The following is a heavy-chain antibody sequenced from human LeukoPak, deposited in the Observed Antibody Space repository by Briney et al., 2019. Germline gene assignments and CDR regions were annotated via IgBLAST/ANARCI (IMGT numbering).Heavy chain of an antibody. Sequence: GGYLRLSCAASGFTFSSYGMHWVRQAPGKGLEWVAVTSYDGPNKYYADSVKGRFTISRDDSKSTLYLQMNSLRAEDTAVYYCAKEKLPSGYSFLTDYWGQGTLVTVSS. D-gene: IGHD5-18*01. J-gene: IGHJ4*02. CDR2: TSYDGPNK. CDR1: GFTFSSYG. V-gene: IGHV3-30*18. CDR3: AKEKLPSGYSFLTDY.